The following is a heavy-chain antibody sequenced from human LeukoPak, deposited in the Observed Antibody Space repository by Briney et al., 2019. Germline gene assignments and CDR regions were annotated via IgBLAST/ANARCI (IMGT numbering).Heavy chain of an antibody. Sequence: SETLSLTCTVSGGSISSSSNYWGWIRQPPGTGLEWIASIYYSGSTYYNPSLKSRVTISVDTSKNQFSLKLSSVTAADTAVYYCARVGEYPFDYWGQGTLVTVSS. D-gene: IGHD3-10*01. CDR3: ARVGEYPFDY. CDR1: GGSISSSSNY. J-gene: IGHJ4*02. CDR2: IYYSGST. V-gene: IGHV4-39*07.